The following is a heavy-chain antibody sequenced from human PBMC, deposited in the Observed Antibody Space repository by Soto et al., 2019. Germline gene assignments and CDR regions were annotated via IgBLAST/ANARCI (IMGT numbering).Heavy chain of an antibody. Sequence: ASVKVSCKASGYTFTSYDINWVRQATGQGLEWMGWMNPNSGNTGYAQKFQGRVTMTRDTSISTAYMELSRLRSDDTAVYYCARELVPAATYYYYYGMDVWGQGTTVTVSS. CDR3: ARELVPAATYYYYYGMDV. CDR1: GYTFTSYD. V-gene: IGHV1-8*01. J-gene: IGHJ6*02. CDR2: MNPNSGNT. D-gene: IGHD2-2*01.